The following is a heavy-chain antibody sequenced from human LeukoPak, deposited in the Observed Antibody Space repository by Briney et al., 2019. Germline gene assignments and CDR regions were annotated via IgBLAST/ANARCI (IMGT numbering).Heavy chain of an antibody. J-gene: IGHJ5*02. CDR2: ISGSGGST. V-gene: IGHV3-23*01. Sequence: GGSLRLSCAASGFTFSSYAMSWVRQAPGKGLEWVSAISGSGGSTYYADSVKGRFTISRDNSKNTLYLQMNNLRAEDTAVYYCAKMGAGTTSRWFDPWGQGTLVTVSS. CDR1: GFTFSSYA. CDR3: AKMGAGTTSRWFDP. D-gene: IGHD1-7*01.